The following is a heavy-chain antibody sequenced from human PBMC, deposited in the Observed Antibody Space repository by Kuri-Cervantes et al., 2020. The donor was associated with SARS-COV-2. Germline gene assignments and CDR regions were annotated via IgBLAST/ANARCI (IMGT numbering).Heavy chain of an antibody. CDR3: AKRDAYSQGSYFDY. CDR2: ISGSDDVT. V-gene: IGHV3-23*01. Sequence: GGSLRLSCAASGFTFSNYAMTWVRQAPGKGLEWVSTISGSDDVTHLADSVKGRFTVSRDNSRNMLYLEMSSLRVEDTAVYYCAKRDAYSQGSYFDYWGHGTLVTVSS. J-gene: IGHJ4*01. D-gene: IGHD5-24*01. CDR1: GFTFSNYA.